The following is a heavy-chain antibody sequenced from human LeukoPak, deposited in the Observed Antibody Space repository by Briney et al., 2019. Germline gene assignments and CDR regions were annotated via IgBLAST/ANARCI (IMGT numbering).Heavy chain of an antibody. D-gene: IGHD3-22*01. Sequence: ASVKASCKASGYTFTSYYMHWVRQAPGQGLEWMGVINPSGGSTSYAQKFQGRVTMTRDMSTSTVYMELSSLRSEDTAVYYCARDRDPYYDSSGYGGDFDYWGQGTLVTVSS. J-gene: IGHJ4*02. CDR1: GYTFTSYY. CDR3: ARDRDPYYDSSGYGGDFDY. CDR2: INPSGGST. V-gene: IGHV1-46*01.